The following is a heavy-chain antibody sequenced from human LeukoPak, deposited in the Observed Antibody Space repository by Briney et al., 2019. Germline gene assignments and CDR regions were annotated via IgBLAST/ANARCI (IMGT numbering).Heavy chain of an antibody. V-gene: IGHV3-30*15. J-gene: IGHJ4*02. Sequence: GGSLRLSCAASGFTLTYYAMHWVRQAPGKGLEWVAVTSYDGNKKYYADSVKGRFTISRDSSKNTLYLQMSSLRAEDTAVYYCARSSYDYGGIEGPFDYWGQGTLVTVSS. D-gene: IGHD4-23*01. CDR2: TSYDGNKK. CDR3: ARSSYDYGGIEGPFDY. CDR1: GFTLTYYA.